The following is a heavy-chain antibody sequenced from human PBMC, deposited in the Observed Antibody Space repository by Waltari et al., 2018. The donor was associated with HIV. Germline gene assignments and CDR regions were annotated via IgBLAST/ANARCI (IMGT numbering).Heavy chain of an antibody. V-gene: IGHV3-74*01. CDR3: ARGLSLGDRYRIDYFHY. CDR2: FNSDGRNT. J-gene: IGHJ4*02. D-gene: IGHD4-17*01. CDR1: GFTFSRYW. Sequence: EVQLVESGGGLVQPGGSLRLSCAASGFTFSRYWMHWVRQAPGKGLVGVSRFNSDGRNTDYADSVSGRITISRDNAKNALYLEMNSLRAEDTAVYYCARGLSLGDRYRIDYFHYWGQGALVTVSS.